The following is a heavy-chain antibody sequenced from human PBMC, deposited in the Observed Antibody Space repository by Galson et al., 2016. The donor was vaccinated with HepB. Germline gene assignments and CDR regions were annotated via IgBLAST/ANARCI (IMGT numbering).Heavy chain of an antibody. Sequence: ETLSLTCSVSGGPINSRNYYWGWIRQPPGKGLEWIGSFYNYGSTYSNPSLGGRITISVDTSNNQFSLSLTSVTATDTAVYYCASHGPKVRSWWGKWFDPWGQGTLVTVSS. CDR2: FYNYGST. CDR1: GGPINSRNYY. J-gene: IGHJ5*02. CDR3: ASHGPKVRSWWGKWFDP. D-gene: IGHD6-13*01. V-gene: IGHV4-39*01.